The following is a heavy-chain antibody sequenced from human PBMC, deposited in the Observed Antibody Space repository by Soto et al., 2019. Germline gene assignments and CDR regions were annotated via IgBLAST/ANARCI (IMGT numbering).Heavy chain of an antibody. D-gene: IGHD3-22*01. CDR1: GYTFTSYA. Sequence: ASVKVSCKASGYTFTSYAMHWVRQAPGQRLEWMGWINAGNGNTKYSQKFQGRVTITRDTSASTAYMELSSLRSEDTAVYYCARELHYYDSSGPFDYWGQGTLATVSS. CDR3: ARELHYYDSSGPFDY. V-gene: IGHV1-3*01. CDR2: INAGNGNT. J-gene: IGHJ4*02.